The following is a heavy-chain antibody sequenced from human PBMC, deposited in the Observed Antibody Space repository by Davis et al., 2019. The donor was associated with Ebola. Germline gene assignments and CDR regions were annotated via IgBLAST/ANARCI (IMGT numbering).Heavy chain of an antibody. CDR1: KFTFGDFG. CDR3: ARDQFTVVTHRWYFDL. Sequence: PGGSLRLSCAASKFTFGDFGMSWVRQAPGKGLEWVGFIRSNAYGETTKYAASVEGRFTISIDDSKSIAYLRMNSLQTEDTAIYYCARDQFTVVTHRWYFDLWGRGTLVTVSS. V-gene: IGHV3-49*04. CDR2: IRSNAYGETT. D-gene: IGHD4-23*01. J-gene: IGHJ2*01.